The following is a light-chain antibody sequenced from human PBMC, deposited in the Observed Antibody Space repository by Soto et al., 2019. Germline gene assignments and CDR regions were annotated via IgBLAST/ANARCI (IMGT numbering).Light chain of an antibody. J-gene: IGKJ1*01. CDR2: GAS. CDR3: QQSYRKT. Sequence: KSATLARRASQSVSSSYLAWYQQKPGQAPRLLMYGASSRATGIPDRFSGSGSGTDFTLTISRLEPEDFAVYNFQQSYRKTFGQGTKVDIK. CDR1: QSVSSSY. V-gene: IGKV3-20*01.